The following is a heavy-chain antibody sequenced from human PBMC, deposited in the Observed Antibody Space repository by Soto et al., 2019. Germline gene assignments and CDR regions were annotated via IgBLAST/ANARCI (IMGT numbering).Heavy chain of an antibody. D-gene: IGHD1-1*01. CDR2: FSGSSGNT. Sequence: EVQLLESGGGLAQPGGSLRLSCAASGFSISTYAVTWVRQAPGKGLEWVSGFSGSSGNTYYADSVKGRFTISRDNSKNTVYLQMNSLRAEDTAVYYCARWNGYGDSWGQGTLVTVSS. CDR1: GFSISTYA. J-gene: IGHJ4*02. CDR3: ARWNGYGDS. V-gene: IGHV3-23*01.